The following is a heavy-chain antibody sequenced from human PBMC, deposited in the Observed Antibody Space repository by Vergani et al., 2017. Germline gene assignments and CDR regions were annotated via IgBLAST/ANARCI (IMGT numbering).Heavy chain of an antibody. D-gene: IGHD3-3*01. V-gene: IGHV1-2*02. CDR2: INPNSGGT. J-gene: IGHJ4*02. Sequence: QVQLVQSGAEVEKPGASVKVSCKASGYTFTGYYMHWVRQAPGQGLEWMGWINPNSGGTNYAQKFQGRVTMTRDTSISTAYMELSRLRSDDTAVYYCARDDYDFWSGYYTAFDYWGQGTLVTVSS. CDR1: GYTFTGYY. CDR3: ARDDYDFWSGYYTAFDY.